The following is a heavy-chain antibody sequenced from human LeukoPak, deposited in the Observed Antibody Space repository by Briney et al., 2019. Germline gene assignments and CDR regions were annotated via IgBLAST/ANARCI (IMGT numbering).Heavy chain of an antibody. J-gene: IGHJ4*02. CDR1: GFTFSSYG. D-gene: IGHD5-12*01. CDR3: AKDSHGYNYGRDY. V-gene: IGHV3-30*18. Sequence: PGGSLRLSCAASGFTFSSYGMHWVRQAPGKGLEWVAVISYDGSNKYSADSVKGRFTISRDNSKNTLYLQMNSLRAEDTAVYYCAKDSHGYNYGRDYWGQGTLVTVSS. CDR2: ISYDGSNK.